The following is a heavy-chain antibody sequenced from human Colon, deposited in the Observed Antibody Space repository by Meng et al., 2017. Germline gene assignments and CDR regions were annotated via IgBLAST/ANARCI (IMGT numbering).Heavy chain of an antibody. D-gene: IGHD6-13*01. CDR3: ARGVTAGVDY. CDR1: GYDFTSYH. Sequence: QVHLVQSGAEVNEPVTLVKVSFKASGYDFTSYHINWVRQAIGQGPEWVGWMSPSSGDTGHAEKVQHRVTMTRDTSINTAYMEVRSLKSDDTAVYYCARGVTAGVDYWGQGTLVTVSS. V-gene: IGHV1-8*01. CDR2: MSPSSGDT. J-gene: IGHJ4*02.